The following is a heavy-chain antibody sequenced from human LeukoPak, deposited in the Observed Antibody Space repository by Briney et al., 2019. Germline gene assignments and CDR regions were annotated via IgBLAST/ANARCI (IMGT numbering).Heavy chain of an antibody. Sequence: GGSLRLSCAASGFTFDDYAMHWVRQAPGKGLDWVSGISWNSGNIGYADSVKGRFTISRDNAKNSLYLQMNSLRAEDTALYYCARDPYYSSSSPFFDYWGQGTLVTVSS. D-gene: IGHD6-6*01. CDR2: ISWNSGNI. CDR1: GFTFDDYA. CDR3: ARDPYYSSSSPFFDY. J-gene: IGHJ4*02. V-gene: IGHV3-9*01.